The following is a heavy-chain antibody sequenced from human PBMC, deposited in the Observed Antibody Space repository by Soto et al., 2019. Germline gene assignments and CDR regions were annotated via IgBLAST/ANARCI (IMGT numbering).Heavy chain of an antibody. CDR3: AKELGYCIETGCREQFDY. V-gene: IGHV3-30*18. CDR1: GFTFSTSG. D-gene: IGHD2-15*01. CDR2: IPHDGSFK. J-gene: IGHJ4*02. Sequence: QVQLVESGGGVVQPGRSLRLSCAASGFTFSTSGMHWVRQGPGKGLEWVAYIPHDGSFKSYADSVKGRFTISRDNSKNTLYLQANSLRAEDTAVYYCAKELGYCIETGCREQFDYWGQGTLVTVSS.